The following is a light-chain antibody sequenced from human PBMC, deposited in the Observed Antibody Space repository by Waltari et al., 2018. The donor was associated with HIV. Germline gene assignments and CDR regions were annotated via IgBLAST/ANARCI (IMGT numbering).Light chain of an antibody. J-gene: IGKJ2*01. CDR3: QQYGSSPLYS. CDR1: QSVTSSY. Sequence: EIVLTQSPGTLSLSPGERATLSCRASQSVTSSYLTWYQQKPGQAPRLLIYGASSRATGIPDRFSGSGSGTDLTLTISRLEPEDSAVYFCQQYGSSPLYSFGQGTKLEI. V-gene: IGKV3-20*01. CDR2: GAS.